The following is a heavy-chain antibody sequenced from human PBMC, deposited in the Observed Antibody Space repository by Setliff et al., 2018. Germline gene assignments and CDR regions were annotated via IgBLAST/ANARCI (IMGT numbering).Heavy chain of an antibody. D-gene: IGHD6-13*01. J-gene: IGHJ3*01. V-gene: IGHV4-59*11. Sequence: PSETLSLTCTVSGGSISSHYWSWIRQPPGKGLEWIGSIYYSGSTNYNPSLKGRFTISRDNDRNSLYVQMNNLRTEDTALYFCAKDLLASSSSRPDAFDVWGQGTMVTVSS. CDR3: AKDLLASSSSRPDAFDV. CDR1: GGSISSHY. CDR2: IYYSGST.